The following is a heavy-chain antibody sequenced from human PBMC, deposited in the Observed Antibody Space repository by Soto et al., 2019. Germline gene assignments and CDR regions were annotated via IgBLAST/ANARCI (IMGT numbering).Heavy chain of an antibody. D-gene: IGHD3-22*01. V-gene: IGHV1-18*04. CDR3: AREYLDYYDTSGYYY. Sequence: QVHLVQSGGEVRKPGASVKVSCRASGFTFSDYGITWVRQAPGQGLEWMGRISPYNGNTNYAQTVKGRVTMTTDTSTSTVYMERRSLRSDDTAVYFCAREYLDYYDTSGYYYWGQGTLVTVSS. CDR1: GFTFSDYG. CDR2: ISPYNGNT. J-gene: IGHJ4*02.